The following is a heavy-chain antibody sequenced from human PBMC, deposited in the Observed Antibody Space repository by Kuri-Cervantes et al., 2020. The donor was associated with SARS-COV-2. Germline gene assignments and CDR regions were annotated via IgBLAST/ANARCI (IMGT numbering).Heavy chain of an antibody. CDR1: GFTFSDHY. Sequence: GESLKISCAASGFTFSDHYKSWIRQAPGKGLEWVSYISSSGSPIYYSHSVKGRFTISRDNAKNSLYLQMNSLRAEDTAVFYCARVQELSGEVRKKLGHYYYYYYMDVWGKETTVTVSS. D-gene: IGHD3-10*02. J-gene: IGHJ6*03. V-gene: IGHV3-11*04. CDR3: ARVQELSGEVRKKLGHYYYYYYMDV. CDR2: ISSSGSPI.